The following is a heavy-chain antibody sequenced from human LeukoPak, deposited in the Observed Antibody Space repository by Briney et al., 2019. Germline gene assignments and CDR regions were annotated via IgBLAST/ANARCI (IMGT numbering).Heavy chain of an antibody. Sequence: GASVKVSCKASGYTFTGYYMHWVRQAPGQGLEWMGRINPNSGGTNYAQKFQGRVTMTRDTSISTAYMELSRLRSDDTAVYYCARGLPLLRAAFDIWGQGTMVTVSS. D-gene: IGHD5-12*01. CDR2: INPNSGGT. CDR3: ARGLPLLRAAFDI. CDR1: GYTFTGYY. J-gene: IGHJ3*02. V-gene: IGHV1-2*06.